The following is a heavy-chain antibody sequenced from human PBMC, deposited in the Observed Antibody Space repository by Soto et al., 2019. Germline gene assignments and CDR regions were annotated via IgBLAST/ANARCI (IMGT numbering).Heavy chain of an antibody. CDR2: INPNSGGT. D-gene: IGHD1-7*01. V-gene: IGHV1-2*02. J-gene: IGHJ4*02. CDR1: GYTFTGYY. CDR3: AREAITGTTLAY. Sequence: ASVKVSCKASGYTFTGYYMHWVRQAPGQGLEWMGWINPNSGGTNYAQKFQGRVTMTRDTSISTAYMELSRLRSDDTAVYYCAREAITGTTLAYWGQGTLVTVSS.